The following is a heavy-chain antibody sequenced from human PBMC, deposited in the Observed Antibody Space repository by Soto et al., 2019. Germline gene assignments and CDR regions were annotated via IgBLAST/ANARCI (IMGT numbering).Heavy chain of an antibody. V-gene: IGHV1-69*06. D-gene: IGHD3-3*01. CDR2: IIPIFGTA. CDR3: ARNLGGDYDFCSGYDIWFDP. J-gene: IGHJ5*02. CDR1: GGTFSSYA. Sequence: QVQLVQSGAEVKKPGSSVKVSCKASGGTFSSYAISWVRQAPGQGLEWMGGIIPIFGTANYEQKFQGKVTSTADKATSTAYRVLGSERSEGWVVYYCARNLGGDYDFCSGYDIWFDPWGQGTLGTVSS.